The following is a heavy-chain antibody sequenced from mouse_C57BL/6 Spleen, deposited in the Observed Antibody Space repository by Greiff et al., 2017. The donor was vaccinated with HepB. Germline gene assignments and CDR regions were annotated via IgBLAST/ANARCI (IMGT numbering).Heavy chain of an antibody. Sequence: VQLQQSGPELVKPGASVKISCKASGYTFTDYYMNWVKQSHGKSLEWIGDINPNNGGTSYNQKFKGKATLTVDKSSSTAYMELRSLTSEDSAVYDCAANFDYWGQGTTLTVSS. CDR2: INPNNGGT. J-gene: IGHJ2*01. CDR3: AANFDY. V-gene: IGHV1-26*01. CDR1: GYTFTDYY.